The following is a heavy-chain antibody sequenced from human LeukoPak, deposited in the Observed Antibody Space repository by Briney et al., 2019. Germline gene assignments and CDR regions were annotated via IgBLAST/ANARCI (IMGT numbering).Heavy chain of an antibody. CDR1: GLNVTYNY. D-gene: IGHD2-2*01. J-gene: IGHJ6*03. CDR3: YARPVLPAAFLPSGNYMDV. V-gene: IGHV3-53*01. Sequence: GGSLRLSCAASGLNVTYNYMSWVRQAPGKGLEWLSVIYSGGMTYYADSVKGRFIISRDNSKNTLYLQMSRLRAEDTAVYYCYARPVLPAAFLPSGNYMDVWGKGTTVTVS. CDR2: IYSGGMT.